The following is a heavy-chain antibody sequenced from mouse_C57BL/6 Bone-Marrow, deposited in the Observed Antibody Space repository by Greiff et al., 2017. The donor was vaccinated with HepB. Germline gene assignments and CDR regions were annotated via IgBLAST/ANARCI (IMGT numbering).Heavy chain of an antibody. CDR1: GYTFTNYW. J-gene: IGHJ2*01. V-gene: IGHV1-63*01. CDR3: ARSRDPPFDY. CDR2: IYPGGGYT. Sequence: VQGVESGAELVRPGPSVKMSCKASGYTFTNYWIGWAKQRPGHGLEWIGDIYPGGGYTNYNEKFKGKATLTADKSSSTAYMQFSSLTSEDSAIYYCARSRDPPFDYWGQGTTLTVSS.